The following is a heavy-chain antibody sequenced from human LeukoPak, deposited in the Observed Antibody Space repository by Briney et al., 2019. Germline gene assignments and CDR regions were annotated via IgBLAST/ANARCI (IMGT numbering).Heavy chain of an antibody. CDR1: GYTFTSYW. Sequence: GESLKISCEASGYTFTSYWITWVRQMPGKGLEWMGRIDPSDSYTNYSPSFQGHVTISADKSISTAYLQWSSLKASDTAMYYCARQGSYYFIDYWGQGTLVTVSS. J-gene: IGHJ4*02. CDR2: IDPSDSYT. V-gene: IGHV5-10-1*01. D-gene: IGHD1-26*01. CDR3: ARQGSYYFIDY.